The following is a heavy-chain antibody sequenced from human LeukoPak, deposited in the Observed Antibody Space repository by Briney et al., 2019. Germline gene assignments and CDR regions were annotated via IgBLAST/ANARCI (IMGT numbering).Heavy chain of an antibody. CDR3: ARDRYYGSGSYYNPRRGHFDY. Sequence: SETLSLTCAVYGGSFSGYYWSWIRQPPGKGLEWIGEINHSGSTNYNPSLKSRVTISVDTSKNQFSLKLSPVTAADTAVYYCARDRYYGSGSYYNPRRGHFDYWGQGTLVTVSS. CDR2: INHSGST. CDR1: GGSFSGYY. J-gene: IGHJ4*02. V-gene: IGHV4-34*01. D-gene: IGHD3-10*01.